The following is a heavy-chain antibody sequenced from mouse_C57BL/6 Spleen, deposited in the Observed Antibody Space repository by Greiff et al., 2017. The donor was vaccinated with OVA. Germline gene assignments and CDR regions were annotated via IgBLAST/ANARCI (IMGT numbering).Heavy chain of an antibody. CDR1: GYTFTDYE. Sequence: QVQLQQSGAELVRPGASVTLSCKASGYTFTDYEMHWVKQTPVHGLEWIGAIDPETGGPAYNQKFKGKAILTVDKSSSTAYMELRSLTSEDSAVYYCTRSGRPRRGGRFDYWGQGTTLTVSS. V-gene: IGHV1-15*01. CDR2: IDPETGGP. CDR3: TRSGRPRRGGRFDY. D-gene: IGHD2-12*01. J-gene: IGHJ2*01.